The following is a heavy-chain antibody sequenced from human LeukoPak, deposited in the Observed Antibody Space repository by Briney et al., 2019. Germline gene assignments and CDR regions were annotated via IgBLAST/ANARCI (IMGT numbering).Heavy chain of an antibody. Sequence: GGSLRLSCAASGFTFSSYWMSWVRQAPGKGLEWVANIKQDGSEKYYVDSVKGRFTISRDNAKNSLYLRMNSLRAEDTAVYYCARPMNDLAGDTFDYWGQGTLVTVSS. CDR1: GFTFSSYW. V-gene: IGHV3-7*05. J-gene: IGHJ4*02. D-gene: IGHD1-1*01. CDR3: ARPMNDLAGDTFDY. CDR2: IKQDGSEK.